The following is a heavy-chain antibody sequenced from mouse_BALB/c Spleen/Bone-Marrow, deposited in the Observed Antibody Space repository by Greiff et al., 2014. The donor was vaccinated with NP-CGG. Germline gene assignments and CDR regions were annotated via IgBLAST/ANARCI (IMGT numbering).Heavy chain of an antibody. Sequence: QVHVKQSGPGLVAPAQSLSITCTVTGFSLTSYGVSWVRQPPGKGLEWLGVIWGDGSINYNSALISRLGIIKDNSKSQVFLKLNSVQTDDTATYYCAKVNRYGYAMDYWGQGTSVTVSS. J-gene: IGHJ4*01. V-gene: IGHV2-3*01. D-gene: IGHD1-1*01. CDR2: IWGDGSI. CDR3: AKVNRYGYAMDY. CDR1: GFSLTSYG.